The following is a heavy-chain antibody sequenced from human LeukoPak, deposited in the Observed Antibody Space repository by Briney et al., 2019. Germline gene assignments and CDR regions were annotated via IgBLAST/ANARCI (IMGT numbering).Heavy chain of an antibody. V-gene: IGHV1-69*06. Sequence: GASVKVSCKASGGTFSSYAISWVRQAPGQGLEWMGGIIPIFGTANYAQKFQGRVTITADKSTSTAYMELSSLRSEDTAVYYCATRYFGYGDYVPNFDYWGQGTLVTVSS. J-gene: IGHJ4*02. CDR3: ATRYFGYGDYVPNFDY. D-gene: IGHD4-17*01. CDR1: GGTFSSYA. CDR2: IIPIFGTA.